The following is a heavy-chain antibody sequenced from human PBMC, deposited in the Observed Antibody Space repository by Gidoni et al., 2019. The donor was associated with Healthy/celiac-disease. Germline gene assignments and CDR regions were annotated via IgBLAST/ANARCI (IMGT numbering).Heavy chain of an antibody. CDR2: IIPIFGTA. J-gene: IGHJ3*02. CDR3: ARDQDDYGDYRLSFDI. CDR1: GGTFSSYA. D-gene: IGHD4-17*01. Sequence: QVQLVQSGAEVKKPGSSVKVSRKASGGTFSSYAISLVRQAPGQGLEWMGGIIPIFGTANYAQKFQGRVTITADESTSTAYMELSSLRSEDTAVYYCARDQDDYGDYRLSFDIWGQGTMVTVSS. V-gene: IGHV1-69*01.